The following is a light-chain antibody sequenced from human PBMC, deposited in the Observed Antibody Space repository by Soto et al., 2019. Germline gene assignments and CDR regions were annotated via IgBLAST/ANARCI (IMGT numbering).Light chain of an antibody. CDR1: QSVSSY. V-gene: IGKV3-11*01. CDR2: DAS. CDR3: QQRSNWPPT. Sequence: EIVLTHSPATLSLSPGSRANLSCRASQSVSSYLAWYQQKPGQAPRLLIYDASTRATGIPARCSGSGSGTDCTLTITSLEHEDCAVYYCQQRSNWPPTFGQGTKTGD. J-gene: IGKJ5*01.